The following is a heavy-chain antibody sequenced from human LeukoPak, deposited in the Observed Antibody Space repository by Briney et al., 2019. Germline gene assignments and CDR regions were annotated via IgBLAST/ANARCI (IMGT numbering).Heavy chain of an antibody. Sequence: TGGSLRLSCAASGFTFSSYGMHWVRQAPGKGLEWVAFIRYDGSNKYYADSVKGRFTISRDNSKNTVYLQMNSLRAEDTAVYYCAAPGVPAATYYFGYWGQGTLVTVSS. CDR2: IRYDGSNK. D-gene: IGHD2-2*01. CDR3: AAPGVPAATYYFGY. CDR1: GFTFSSYG. V-gene: IGHV3-30*02. J-gene: IGHJ4*02.